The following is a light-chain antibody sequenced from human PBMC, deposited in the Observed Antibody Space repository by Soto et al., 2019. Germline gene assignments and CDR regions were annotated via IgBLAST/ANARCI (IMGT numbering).Light chain of an antibody. V-gene: IGKV1-33*01. CDR1: QDISNY. Sequence: DIQMTQSPSSLSASVGDRVTITCQASQDISNYLNWYQQKPGKAPKLLIYDASNLETGVPSRFSGSGSGTDFTLTISSLQPEDIATYYCQQYDNLPITFGGGTKVELK. CDR3: QQYDNLPIT. CDR2: DAS. J-gene: IGKJ4*01.